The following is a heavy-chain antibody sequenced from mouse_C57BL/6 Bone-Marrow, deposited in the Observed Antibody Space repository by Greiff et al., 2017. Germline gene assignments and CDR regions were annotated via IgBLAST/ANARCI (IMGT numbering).Heavy chain of an antibody. D-gene: IGHD1-1*01. CDR3: ARSIYCYGSSVFDY. V-gene: IGHV1-63*01. J-gene: IGHJ2*01. CDR1: GYTFTNYW. CDR2: IYPGGGYT. Sequence: QVQLQQSGAELVRPGTSVKMSCKASGYTFTNYWIGWAKQRPGHGLEWIGDIYPGGGYTNYNEKFKGKATLTADKSSSTAYMQFSSLTSEDCAIYYCARSIYCYGSSVFDYWGQGTTLTVSS.